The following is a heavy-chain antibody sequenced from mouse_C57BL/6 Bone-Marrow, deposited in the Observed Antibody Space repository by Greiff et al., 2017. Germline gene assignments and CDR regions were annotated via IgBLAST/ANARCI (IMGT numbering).Heavy chain of an antibody. CDR3: ARKGYGSSCWYFDV. Sequence: VKLMESGPGLVQPSPSLSITCTVSGFSLTSYGVHWVRQSPGKGLEWLGVIWRGGSTDYNAAFISRLSIRKDNSKGQVFFKMNSLQADDTAIYYCARKGYGSSCWYFDVWGKGTTVTVSS. CDR1: GFSLTSYG. D-gene: IGHD1-1*01. CDR2: IWRGGST. J-gene: IGHJ1*03. V-gene: IGHV2-2*01.